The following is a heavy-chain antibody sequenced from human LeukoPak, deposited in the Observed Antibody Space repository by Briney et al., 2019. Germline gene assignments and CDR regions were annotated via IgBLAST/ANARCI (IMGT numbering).Heavy chain of an antibody. CDR1: GFTFSDYW. Sequence: GGSLRLSCAASGFTFSDYWMSWVRQAPGKGLEWVATIKPGGSEKFYVDSVKGRFTISRDNAENLLSLQMNGLRAEDTAMYFCARDDLNYWGQGTLVTVSS. J-gene: IGHJ4*02. V-gene: IGHV3-7*01. CDR2: IKPGGSEK. CDR3: ARDDLNY.